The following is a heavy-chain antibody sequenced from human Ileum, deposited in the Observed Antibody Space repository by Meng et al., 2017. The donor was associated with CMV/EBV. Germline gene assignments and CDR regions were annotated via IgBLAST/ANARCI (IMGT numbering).Heavy chain of an antibody. D-gene: IGHD5-18*01. CDR3: AREGVGYSYGPYYYYGMDV. CDR2: IYSGGST. V-gene: IGHV3-66*02. Sequence: GGSLRLSCAASGFTVSSNYMSWVRQAPGKGLEWVSVIYSGGSTYYVDSVKGRFTISRDNSKNTLYLQMNSLRAEDTAVYYCAREGVGYSYGPYYYYGMDVWGQGTTVTVSS. J-gene: IGHJ6*02. CDR1: GFTVSSNY.